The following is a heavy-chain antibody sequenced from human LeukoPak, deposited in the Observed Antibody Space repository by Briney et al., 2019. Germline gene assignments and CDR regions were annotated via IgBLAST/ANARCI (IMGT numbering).Heavy chain of an antibody. Sequence: SETLSLTCTVSGVSISSHYWSWIRQPPGKGLEWIGYIYHSRSTNYNPSLTSRVTISVDTSKNQFSLKLNSVTAADTAVYYCARWWYGSGWFWGQGTLVTVSS. CDR1: GVSISSHY. V-gene: IGHV4-59*11. D-gene: IGHD6-13*01. J-gene: IGHJ4*02. CDR3: ARWWYGSGWF. CDR2: IYHSRST.